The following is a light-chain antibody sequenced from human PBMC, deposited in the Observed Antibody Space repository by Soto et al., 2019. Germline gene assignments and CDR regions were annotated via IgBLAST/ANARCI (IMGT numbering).Light chain of an antibody. V-gene: IGKV3-20*01. Sequence: ELALTQSPGTLSLSPGERGSLXCRASQSTSSCYRAWYQREPGQAPRLLNHGASSRANGIPDRISCSGSATDFTLTISRREPEDFAVYYGQQYGSSPITFGQGTRLEIK. CDR3: QQYGSSPIT. J-gene: IGKJ5*01. CDR1: QSTSSCY. CDR2: GAS.